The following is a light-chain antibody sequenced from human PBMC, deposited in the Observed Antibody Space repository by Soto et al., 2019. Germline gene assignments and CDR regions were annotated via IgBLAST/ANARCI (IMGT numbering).Light chain of an antibody. Sequence: EIVLTQSPATLSLSPGERATLSCRASQSVSSYLAWYQQKPGQAPRLLIYDASNRATGIPARFSGSGSGTDVTLTISSLAPEDFAVYYCQQRSNWPPLTFGGGTEVEIK. J-gene: IGKJ4*01. CDR2: DAS. CDR1: QSVSSY. CDR3: QQRSNWPPLT. V-gene: IGKV3-11*01.